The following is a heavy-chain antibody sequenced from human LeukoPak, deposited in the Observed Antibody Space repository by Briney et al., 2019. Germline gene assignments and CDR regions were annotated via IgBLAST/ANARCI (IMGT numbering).Heavy chain of an antibody. CDR1: GFTFSSYS. CDR3: ARERVDSSSWYDGGGQTIQLGLDP. J-gene: IGHJ5*02. Sequence: GGSLRLSCAASGFTFSSYSMNWVRQAPGKGLEWVSSISTSSSYINYADSVKGRFTISRDNAKNSLYLQMNSLRAEDTAVYYCARERVDSSSWYDGGGQTIQLGLDPWGQGTLVTVSS. V-gene: IGHV3-21*01. D-gene: IGHD6-13*01. CDR2: ISTSSSYI.